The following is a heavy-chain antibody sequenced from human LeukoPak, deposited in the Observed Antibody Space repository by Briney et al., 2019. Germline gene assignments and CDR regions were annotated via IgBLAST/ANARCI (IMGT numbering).Heavy chain of an antibody. CDR1: GYTFTSYG. J-gene: IGHJ4*02. D-gene: IGHD2-21*01. Sequence: ASVKVSCKASGYTFTSYGISWVRQAPGQGLEWMGWIRAYNGNTNYAQKLQGRVTMTTDTSTSTAYMELRSLRSDDTAVYYCARDWAYCGGDCSYYFDYWGQGTLVTVSS. CDR2: IRAYNGNT. CDR3: ARDWAYCGGDCSYYFDY. V-gene: IGHV1-18*01.